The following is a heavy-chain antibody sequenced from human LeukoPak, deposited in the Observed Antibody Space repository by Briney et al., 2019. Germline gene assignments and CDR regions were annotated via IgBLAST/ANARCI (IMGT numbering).Heavy chain of an antibody. D-gene: IGHD5-24*01. J-gene: IGHJ4*02. Sequence: PGGSLRLSCAASGFTFSSYWMSWFRQAPGMGLEWVVIIKQDGSEKYHVDSVKGRFTISRDNAKNSLSLQMNSLRAEDTAVYFCARGYNDATDYFDHWGQGTLVTVSS. V-gene: IGHV3-7*01. CDR3: ARGYNDATDYFDH. CDR2: IKQDGSEK. CDR1: GFTFSSYW.